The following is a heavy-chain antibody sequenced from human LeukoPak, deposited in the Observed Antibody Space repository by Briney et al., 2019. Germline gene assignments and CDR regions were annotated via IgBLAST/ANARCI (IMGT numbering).Heavy chain of an antibody. V-gene: IGHV1-24*01. J-gene: IGHJ4*02. D-gene: IGHD3-3*01. Sequence: GASVKVSCKVSGYTLTELSMHWVRQAPGKGLEWTGGFHPEDGETIYAQKFQGRVTMTEDTSTDTAYMELSSLRSEDTAVYYCATPKYYDFWSGYRLAYYFDYWGQGTLVTVSS. CDR2: FHPEDGET. CDR3: ATPKYYDFWSGYRLAYYFDY. CDR1: GYTLTELS.